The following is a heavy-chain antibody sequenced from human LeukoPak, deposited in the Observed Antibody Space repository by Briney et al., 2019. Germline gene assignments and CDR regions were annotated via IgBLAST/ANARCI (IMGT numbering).Heavy chain of an antibody. CDR1: GFTFSDYW. CDR2: IKQDGSEI. J-gene: IGHJ4*02. CDR3: ARDRIAGPTTLDY. D-gene: IGHD1-26*01. V-gene: IGHV3-7*01. Sequence: GSLRLSCAASGFTFSDYWMNWVRQTSEKGPECVANIKQDGSEIYYVDSVKGRFTISRDNAKKLLYLHMNSLRVDDTAVYYCARDRIAGPTTLDYWGQGTLVTVSS.